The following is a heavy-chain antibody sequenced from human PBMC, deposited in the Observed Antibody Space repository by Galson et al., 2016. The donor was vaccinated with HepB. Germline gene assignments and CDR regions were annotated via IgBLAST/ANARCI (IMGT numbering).Heavy chain of an antibody. CDR3: ARGLVAPELVWDYYYGMDV. D-gene: IGHD3-10*01. CDR2: IWYDGSNI. CDR1: GFTFSSYG. V-gene: IGHV3-33*01. J-gene: IGHJ6*02. Sequence: SLRLSCAASGFTFSSYGMHWVRQAPGKGLEWVAAIWYDGSNIYYTDSVKGRFTISRDNSKNTLYLQMNSLSADDTAVYYCARGLVAPELVWDYYYGMDVWGQGTTVIVSS.